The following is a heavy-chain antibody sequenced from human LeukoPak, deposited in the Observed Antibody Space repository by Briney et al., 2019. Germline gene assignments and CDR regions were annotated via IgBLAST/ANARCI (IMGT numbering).Heavy chain of an antibody. CDR1: GGSFSGYY. Sequence: PSETLSLTCAVYGGSFSGYYWSWIRQPPGKGLGWIGEINHSGSTNYNPSLESRVTISVDTSKNQFSLKLSSVTAADTAVYYCARVSLAAFDIWGQGTMVTVSS. CDR3: ARVSLAAFDI. CDR2: INHSGST. J-gene: IGHJ3*02. D-gene: IGHD1-1*01. V-gene: IGHV4-34*01.